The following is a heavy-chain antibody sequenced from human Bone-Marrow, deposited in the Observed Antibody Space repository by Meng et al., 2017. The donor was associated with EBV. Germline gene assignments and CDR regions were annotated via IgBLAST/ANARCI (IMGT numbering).Heavy chain of an antibody. CDR2: INHSGST. CDR3: ARGRGYSGYSYPTNWFDP. D-gene: IGHD5-12*01. V-gene: IGHV4-34*01. CDR1: GGSFSGYN. J-gene: IGHJ5*02. Sequence: QVQLQQWGAGLFNASEARSLTCAVYGGSFSGYNWSWIRQPPGKGLEWIGEINHSGSTNYNPSLKSRVTISVDTSKNQFSLKLSSVTAADTAVYYCARGRGYSGYSYPTNWFDPWGQGTLVTVSS.